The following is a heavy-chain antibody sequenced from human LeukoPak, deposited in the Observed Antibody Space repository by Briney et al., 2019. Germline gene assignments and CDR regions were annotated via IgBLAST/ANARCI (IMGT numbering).Heavy chain of an antibody. Sequence: SETLSLTCTVSGDSISGSDYHWGWIRQPPGKGLEWIGTIYYSGSTCYNPSLKSRVTISVDTSKNQFSLKLSSVTAADTAVFYCARRDSNYSFDYWGQGTLVTVSS. CDR1: GDSISGSDYH. V-gene: IGHV4-39*01. CDR3: ARRDSNYSFDY. D-gene: IGHD4-11*01. J-gene: IGHJ4*02. CDR2: IYYSGST.